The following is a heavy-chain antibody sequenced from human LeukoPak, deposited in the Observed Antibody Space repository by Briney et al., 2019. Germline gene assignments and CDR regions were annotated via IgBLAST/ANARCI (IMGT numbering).Heavy chain of an antibody. CDR1: GGSISSYY. D-gene: IGHD6-13*01. CDR3: ARDPIAAAGSYFDY. Sequence: SETLSLTCTVSGGSISSYYWSWIRQPPGKGLEWIGYIYYSGSTNYNPSLKSRVTISVDTSKNQFSLKLSSVTAADTAVYYCARDPIAAAGSYFDYWGQGTLVTVSS. J-gene: IGHJ4*02. V-gene: IGHV4-59*08. CDR2: IYYSGST.